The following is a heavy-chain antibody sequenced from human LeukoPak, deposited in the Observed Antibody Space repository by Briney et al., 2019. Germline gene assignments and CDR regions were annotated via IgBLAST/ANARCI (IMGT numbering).Heavy chain of an antibody. CDR1: GYTFTDYY. D-gene: IGHD3-22*01. CDR2: INPNSGGT. Sequence: EASVKASCKASGYTFTDYYMHWGRQAPGQGLEWMGWINPNSGGTNYAQKFQGRVTMTRDTSISTAYMELSRLRSDDTAVYYCARASYYYDSSGYPGYYFDYWGQGTPGTVSS. V-gene: IGHV1-2*02. J-gene: IGHJ4*02. CDR3: ARASYYYDSSGYPGYYFDY.